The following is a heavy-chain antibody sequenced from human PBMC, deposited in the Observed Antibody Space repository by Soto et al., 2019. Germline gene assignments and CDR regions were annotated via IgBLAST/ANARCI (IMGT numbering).Heavy chain of an antibody. CDR2: INPNSGGT. CDR3: ARGTAATLYYYYMDV. D-gene: IGHD6-25*01. V-gene: IGHV1-2*04. J-gene: IGHJ6*03. Sequence: ASVKVSCKASGYTFTGYYMHWVRQAPGQGLEWMGWINPNSGGTNYAQKFQGWVTMTRDTSISTAYMELSRLRPDDTAVYYCARGTAATLYYYYMDVWGKGTTVTVSS. CDR1: GYTFTGYY.